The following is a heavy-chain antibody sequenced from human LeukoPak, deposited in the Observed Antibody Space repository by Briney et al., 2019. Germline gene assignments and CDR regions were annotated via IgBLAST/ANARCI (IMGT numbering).Heavy chain of an antibody. Sequence: SETLSLTCTVSGGSISGNLWSWIRQPAGKGLEWIGRIYQSGTTHYNPSLKSRVTMSVDTSENHFSLRLNSVTAADTAVYYCARDVCTGATCKSAAIFDYWGQGTLVTVSS. CDR2: IYQSGTT. V-gene: IGHV4-4*07. CDR1: GGSISGNL. J-gene: IGHJ4*02. D-gene: IGHD2-8*02. CDR3: ARDVCTGATCKSAAIFDY.